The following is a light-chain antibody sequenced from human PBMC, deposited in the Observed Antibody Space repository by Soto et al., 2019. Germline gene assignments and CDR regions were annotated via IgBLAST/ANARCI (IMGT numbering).Light chain of an antibody. CDR1: QSVSSN. Sequence: EIVMTQSPVTLSVSPGGRAILSCRASQSVSSNLAWYQQKSGQPPRLLIYDASTRATGFPARFSGSGSGTEFTLTISSLQSEDFAVYYCQQYNNWPLTFGGGTTVEIK. CDR2: DAS. CDR3: QQYNNWPLT. J-gene: IGKJ4*01. V-gene: IGKV3D-15*01.